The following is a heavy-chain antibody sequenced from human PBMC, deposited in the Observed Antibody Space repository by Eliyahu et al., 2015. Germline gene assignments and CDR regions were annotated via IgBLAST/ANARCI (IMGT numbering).Heavy chain of an antibody. V-gene: IGHV3-43D*04. Sequence: EVQLVESGGVVVQPGGSLRLSCXASGFTXDXYAMHWVRQAPGKGLEWVSLXSWDGGSTYYADSVKGRFTISRDNSKNSLYLQMNSLRAEDTALYYCAKLGIAAAGTGYFDLWGRGTLVTVSS. CDR1: GFTXDXYA. CDR3: AKLGIAAAGTGYFDL. CDR2: XSWDGGST. D-gene: IGHD6-13*01. J-gene: IGHJ2*01.